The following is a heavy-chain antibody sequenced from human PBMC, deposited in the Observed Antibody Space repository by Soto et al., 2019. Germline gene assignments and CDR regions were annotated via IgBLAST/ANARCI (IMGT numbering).Heavy chain of an antibody. Sequence: SVKVSCKASGFTFTSSAVQWVRQARGQRLEWIGWIVVGSGNTNYAQKFQERVTITRDMSTSTAYMELSSLRSEDTAVYYCAAVTKYYYDSSGYYSGYYGMEVGG. J-gene: IGHJ6*02. D-gene: IGHD3-22*01. CDR1: GFTFTSSA. CDR2: IVVGSGNT. V-gene: IGHV1-58*01. CDR3: AAVTKYYYDSSGYYSGYYGMEV.